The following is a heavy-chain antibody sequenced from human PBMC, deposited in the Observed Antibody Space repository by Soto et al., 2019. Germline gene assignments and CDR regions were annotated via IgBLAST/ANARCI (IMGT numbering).Heavy chain of an antibody. CDR1: SVSNAW. J-gene: IGHJ3*02. D-gene: IGHD2-21*02. CDR2: IKSKTHGGTT. V-gene: IGHV3-15*07. CDR3: SKAPGCVGDSYPLDDSFHI. Sequence: SVSNAWMNWVRQAPGKGVEGVGRIKSKTHGGTTDYAAPVKGRFTISRDDSKNTLYLQMNRLKSDDTAVYYCSKAPGCVGDSYPLDDSFHIWGQGTMVTVSS.